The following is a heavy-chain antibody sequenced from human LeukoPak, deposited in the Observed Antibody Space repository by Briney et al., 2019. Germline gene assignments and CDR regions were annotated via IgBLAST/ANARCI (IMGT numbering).Heavy chain of an antibody. CDR2: IIPILGIA. CDR1: GGIFSSYA. J-gene: IGHJ3*02. D-gene: IGHD2-21*02. V-gene: IGHV1-69*04. CDR3: ARRELAYCGGDCYSNDAFDI. Sequence: ASVKVSCKASGGIFSSYAISWVRQAPGQGLEGMRRIIPILGIANYAQKFQGRVTITADKSTSTAYMELSSLRSEDTAVYYCARRELAYCGGDCYSNDAFDIWGQGTMVTVSS.